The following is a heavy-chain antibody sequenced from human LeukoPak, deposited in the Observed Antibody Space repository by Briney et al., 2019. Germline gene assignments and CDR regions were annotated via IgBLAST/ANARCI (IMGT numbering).Heavy chain of an antibody. CDR1: GYTFTSYD. V-gene: IGHV1-8*01. CDR2: MNPNSGNT. Sequence: GSVKVSCKASGYTFTSYDINWVRQATGQGLEWMGWMNPNSGNTGYAQKFQGRVTMTRNTSISTAYMELSSLRSEDTAVYYCARSSSSWYIRYFQHWGQGTLVTVSS. J-gene: IGHJ1*01. D-gene: IGHD6-13*01. CDR3: ARSSSSWYIRYFQH.